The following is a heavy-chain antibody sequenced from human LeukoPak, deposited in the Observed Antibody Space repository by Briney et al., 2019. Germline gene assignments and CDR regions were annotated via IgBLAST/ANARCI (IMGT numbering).Heavy chain of an antibody. V-gene: IGHV3-48*03. CDR2: ISSSSSNI. CDR3: ARSEVTTITVDY. CDR1: GFTFRSYE. J-gene: IGHJ4*02. Sequence: GGSLRLSCAASGFTFRSYEMNWVRQAPGKGLEWVSYISSSSSNIYYADSVKGRFTISRDNAKNSLYLQMNSLRVEDTAVYYCARSEVTTITVDYWDQGALVTVSS. D-gene: IGHD5-24*01.